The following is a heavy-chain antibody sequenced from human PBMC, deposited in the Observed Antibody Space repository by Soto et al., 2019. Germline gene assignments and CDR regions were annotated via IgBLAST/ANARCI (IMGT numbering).Heavy chain of an antibody. J-gene: IGHJ6*02. CDR3: ARGGRGTYYYYYGMDV. Sequence: SVKVSCKASGGTFSSYAISWVRQAPGQGLEWMGGIIPIFGTANYARKFQGRVTITADESTSTAYMELSSLRSEDTAVYYCARGGRGTYYYYYGMDVWGQGTTVTVSS. CDR2: IIPIFGTA. D-gene: IGHD2-15*01. V-gene: IGHV1-69*13. CDR1: GGTFSSYA.